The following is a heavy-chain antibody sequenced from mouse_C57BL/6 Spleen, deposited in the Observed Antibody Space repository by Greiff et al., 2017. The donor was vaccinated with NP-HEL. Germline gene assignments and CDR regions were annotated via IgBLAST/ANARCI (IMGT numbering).Heavy chain of an antibody. V-gene: IGHV1-7*01. CDR3: ASSPHGNYAYFDY. CDR1: GYTFTSYW. CDR2: INPSSGYT. J-gene: IGHJ2*01. Sequence: VQLQQSGAELAKPGASVKLSCKASGYTFTSYWMHWVKQRPGQGLEWIGYINPSSGYTKYNQKFKDKATLTADKSSSTAYMQRSSLTYEDSAVYYCASSPHGNYAYFDYWGQGTTLTVSS. D-gene: IGHD2-1*01.